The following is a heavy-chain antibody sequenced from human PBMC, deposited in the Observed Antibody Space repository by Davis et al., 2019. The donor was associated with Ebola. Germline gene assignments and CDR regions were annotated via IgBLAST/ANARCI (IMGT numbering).Heavy chain of an antibody. CDR1: GYTFTSYG. J-gene: IGHJ3*02. CDR3: ASFVAARPTGGAFDI. V-gene: IGHV1-18*01. D-gene: IGHD6-6*01. Sequence: AASVKVSCKASGYTFTSYGISWVRQAPGQGLEWMGWISAYNGNTNYAQKLQGRVTMTTDTSTSTAYMELRSLRSDDTAVYYCASFVAARPTGGAFDIWGQGTMVTVSS. CDR2: ISAYNGNT.